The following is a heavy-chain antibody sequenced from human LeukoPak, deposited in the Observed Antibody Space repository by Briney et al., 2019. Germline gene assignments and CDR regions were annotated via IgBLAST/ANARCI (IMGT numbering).Heavy chain of an antibody. CDR3: ARPGFGELSPDYFDY. J-gene: IGHJ4*02. V-gene: IGHV5-51*01. CDR2: IYPGDSDT. Sequence: GESLKISCKGSGYSFTSYWIGWVRQMPGKGLEWMGIIYPGDSDTRYSPSFQGQVTISADKSISTAYLQWSSLKASDTAMYYCARPGFGELSPDYFDYWGQGTLVTVSS. D-gene: IGHD3-10*01. CDR1: GYSFTSYW.